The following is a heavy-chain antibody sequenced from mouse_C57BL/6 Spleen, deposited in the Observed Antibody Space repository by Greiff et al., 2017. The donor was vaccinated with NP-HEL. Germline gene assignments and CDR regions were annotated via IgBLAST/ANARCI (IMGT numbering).Heavy chain of an antibody. V-gene: IGHV3-6*01. CDR3: ARGDYDYDDAYLDY. Sequence: EVQLQESGPGLVKPSQSLSLTCSVTGYSITSGYYWNWIRQFPGNKLEWMGYISYDGSNNYNPSLKNRISITRDTSKNQFFLKLNSVTTEDTATYYCARGDYDYDDAYLDYWGQGTTLTVSS. D-gene: IGHD2-4*01. CDR1: GYSITSGYY. J-gene: IGHJ2*01. CDR2: ISYDGSN.